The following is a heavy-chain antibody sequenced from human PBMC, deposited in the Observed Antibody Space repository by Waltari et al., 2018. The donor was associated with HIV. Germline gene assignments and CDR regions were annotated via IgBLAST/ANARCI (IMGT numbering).Heavy chain of an antibody. V-gene: IGHV3-23*04. CDR1: ASPSSTYQ. CDR3: VKEYQYSHSWYSFYGTDV. Sequence: EVPLAASGCGMAHAGVSLDPHGSASASPSSTYQLMRCRRAPGKGLEWVSAIRGSGGSTYYADAVEGRVTISRDIAKNTLYLQRNSLRAEDTAVYFCVKEYQYSHSWYSFYGTDVWGQGTTVTVSS. D-gene: IGHD6-13*01. CDR2: IRGSGGST. J-gene: IGHJ6*02.